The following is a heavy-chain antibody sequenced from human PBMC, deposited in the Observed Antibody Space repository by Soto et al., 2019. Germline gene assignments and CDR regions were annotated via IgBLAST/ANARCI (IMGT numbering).Heavy chain of an antibody. D-gene: IGHD5-18*01. CDR1: GYTFISYY. J-gene: IGHJ4*02. Sequence: QVQLVQCGAEVKKPGASVKVSCRASGYTFISYYIHWVRQARGQGLEWMGLVNPSDAYTDYAQKFQGRVTLTRDTSTSIVYMELSSLRSEDTAIYYCARDHVDTPMTNFDYWGQGTLVTVSS. CDR3: ARDHVDTPMTNFDY. CDR2: VNPSDAYT. V-gene: IGHV1-46*01.